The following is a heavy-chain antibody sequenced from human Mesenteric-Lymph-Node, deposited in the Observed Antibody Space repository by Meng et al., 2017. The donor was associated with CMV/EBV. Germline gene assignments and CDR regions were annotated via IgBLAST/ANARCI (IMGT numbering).Heavy chain of an antibody. CDR1: GSLNSGDYY. J-gene: IGHJ4*02. CDR2: IFYSGTT. D-gene: IGHD2-2*01. CDR3: ARGGGCSSTNCAIDY. V-gene: IGHV4-31*02. Sequence: GSLNSGDYYWSWIRQRPGKGLEWIGYIFYSGTTYYSPSLASRATISLDTSNNQFSLKLSSVTAADTAVYFCARGGGCSSTNCAIDYWGQGTLVTVSS.